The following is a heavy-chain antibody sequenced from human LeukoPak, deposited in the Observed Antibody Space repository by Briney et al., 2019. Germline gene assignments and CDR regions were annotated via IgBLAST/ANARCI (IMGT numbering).Heavy chain of an antibody. D-gene: IGHD4-23*01. V-gene: IGHV4-39*01. CDR3: ARQGGGNKNWFDP. J-gene: IGHJ5*02. CDR1: GGSISSISYY. CDR2: MYYSASA. Sequence: PSETLSLTSTVSGGSISSISYYRRCTRQPPGKVLEWIGGMYYSASAHYIQSLNTRTTFSAVTSTNQVPLKLNAVTAADTSVYYCARQGGGNKNWFDPWGQGTLVTVSS.